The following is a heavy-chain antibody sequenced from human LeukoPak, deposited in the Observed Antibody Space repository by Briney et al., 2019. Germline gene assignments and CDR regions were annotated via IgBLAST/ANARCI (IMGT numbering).Heavy chain of an antibody. V-gene: IGHV4-59*01. D-gene: IGHD6-6*01. J-gene: IGHJ4*02. CDR2: IYYSGST. CDR3: ARARGTYSRSSGFDY. CDR1: GGSISNYY. Sequence: SETLSLTCTVSGGSISNYYWSWIRQPPGKGLEWTGYIYYSGSTSYNPSLKSRVTISVDTSKNQFSLKLTSVTAADTAVYYCARARGTYSRSSGFDYWGQGTLVTVSS.